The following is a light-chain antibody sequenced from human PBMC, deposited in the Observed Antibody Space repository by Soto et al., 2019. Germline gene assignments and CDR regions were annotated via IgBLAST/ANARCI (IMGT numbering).Light chain of an antibody. J-gene: IGKJ4*01. CDR1: QDISNY. Sequence: DIQMNQSPSSLSASVGDRVTITCQASQDISNYLNRYQQKPGKAPKLLIYDESNLETGVPSRFSGSGSGTDFTFTISSLQPEDIATYYCQQFDNLLTFGGGTKVDIK. CDR2: DES. CDR3: QQFDNLLT. V-gene: IGKV1-33*01.